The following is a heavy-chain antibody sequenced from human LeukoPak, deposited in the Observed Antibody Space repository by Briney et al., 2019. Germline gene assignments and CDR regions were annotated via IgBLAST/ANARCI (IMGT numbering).Heavy chain of an antibody. J-gene: IGHJ4*02. CDR2: ISGSGSST. Sequence: GGSLRLSCAASGFTFSDYYMSWIRQAPGKGLEWVSGISGSGSSTYYADSVKGRFTLSRDYPKNTLYLQMNSLRAEDTAVYFCAKYSGSYYYPPNWDSWGQGTLVTVSS. V-gene: IGHV3-23*01. D-gene: IGHD1-26*01. CDR1: GFTFSDYY. CDR3: AKYSGSYYYPPNWDS.